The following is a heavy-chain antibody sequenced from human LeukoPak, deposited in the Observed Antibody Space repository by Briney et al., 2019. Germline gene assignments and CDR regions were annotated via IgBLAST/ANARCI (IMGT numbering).Heavy chain of an antibody. J-gene: IGHJ3*02. D-gene: IGHD7-27*01. Sequence: GGSLRLSCAASGFTFSSYEMNWIRQAPGKGLGWVSFISSSGNTIYYADSVKGRFIISRDNAKNSLYLQMNSLRTEDTAVYYCARERPGEDTFDIWGQGTMVTVSS. CDR2: ISSSGNTI. V-gene: IGHV3-48*03. CDR1: GFTFSSYE. CDR3: ARERPGEDTFDI.